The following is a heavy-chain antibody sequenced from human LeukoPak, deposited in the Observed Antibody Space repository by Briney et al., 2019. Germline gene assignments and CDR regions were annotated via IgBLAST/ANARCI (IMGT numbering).Heavy chain of an antibody. J-gene: IGHJ4*02. D-gene: IGHD1-26*01. CDR2: INHSGST. CDR3: ARRRGSGSYNFDY. Sequence: PSETLSLTCAVYGGSFSGYYWSWIRQPPGKGLEWIGEINHSGSTNYNPSLKSRVTISVDTSKSQFSLKLSSVTAADTAVYYCARRRGSGSYNFDYWGQGTLVTVSS. V-gene: IGHV4-34*01. CDR1: GGSFSGYY.